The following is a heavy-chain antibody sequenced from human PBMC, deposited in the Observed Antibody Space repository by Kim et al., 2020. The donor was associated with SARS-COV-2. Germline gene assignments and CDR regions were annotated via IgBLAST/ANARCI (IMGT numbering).Heavy chain of an antibody. Sequence: TNDNPSLKSRGTISVDTSKNQFSLKLSSVTAADTAGYYCARDHKSGMDVWGQGTTVTVSS. CDR2: T. J-gene: IGHJ6*02. V-gene: IGHV4-59*01. CDR3: ARDHKSGMDV.